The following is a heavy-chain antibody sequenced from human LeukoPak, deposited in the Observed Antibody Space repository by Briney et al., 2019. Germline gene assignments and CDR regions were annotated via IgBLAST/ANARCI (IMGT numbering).Heavy chain of an antibody. J-gene: IGHJ4*02. CDR1: GFTFSSYG. Sequence: GRSLRLSCAASGFTFSSYGMHWVRQAPGRGLEWVAVISYDGSNKYYADSVKGRFTISRDNSKNTLYLQMNSLRAEETAVYYCAKASYYYDSSGYYFSYWGQGTLVTVSS. V-gene: IGHV3-30*18. CDR2: ISYDGSNK. CDR3: AKASYYYDSSGYYFSY. D-gene: IGHD3-22*01.